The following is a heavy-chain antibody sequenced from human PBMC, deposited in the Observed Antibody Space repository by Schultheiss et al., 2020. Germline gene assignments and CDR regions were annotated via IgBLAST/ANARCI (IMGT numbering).Heavy chain of an antibody. V-gene: IGHV3-23*01. Sequence: GGSLRLSCAASGFTFDDYAMHWVRQAPGKGLEWVSTLSGSGGSTTFSGGGGSTYYADSVKGRFTISRDNSKNTLYLQMNSLRAEDTAVYYCAKDGSIRGDYYYGMDVWGQGTTVTVSS. J-gene: IGHJ6*02. D-gene: IGHD3-3*01. CDR3: AKDGSIRGDYYYGMDV. CDR1: GFTFDDYA. CDR2: LSGSGGSTTFSGGGGST.